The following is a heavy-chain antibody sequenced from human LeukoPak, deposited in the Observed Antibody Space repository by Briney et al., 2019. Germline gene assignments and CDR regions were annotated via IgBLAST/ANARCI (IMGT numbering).Heavy chain of an antibody. CDR2: INTDGSST. Sequence: GGSLRLSCAASGFTFSNNYMHWVRQAPGKGLVWVSRINTDGSSTNYADSVKGRFTISRDNAKNTLYLQMNSLRAEDTAVYFCARGYSYAHDYWGQGTLVTVSS. D-gene: IGHD3-16*01. J-gene: IGHJ4*02. CDR1: GFTFSNNY. V-gene: IGHV3-74*01. CDR3: ARGYSYAHDY.